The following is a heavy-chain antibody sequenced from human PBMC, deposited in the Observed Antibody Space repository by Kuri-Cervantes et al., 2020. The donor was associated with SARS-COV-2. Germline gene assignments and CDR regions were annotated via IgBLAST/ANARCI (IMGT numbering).Heavy chain of an antibody. D-gene: IGHD2-15*01. CDR1: GFNFSRTD. J-gene: IGHJ3*02. CDR2: ISSSSYI. Sequence: GESLKTSCAASGFNFSRTDMNWVRQAPGKGLEWVSSISSSSYIYYADSVKGRFTISRDNAKNSLYLQMNSLRAEDTAVYYCARDSEVVVAPSAFDIWGQGTMVTVSS. CDR3: ARDSEVVVAPSAFDI. V-gene: IGHV3-21*01.